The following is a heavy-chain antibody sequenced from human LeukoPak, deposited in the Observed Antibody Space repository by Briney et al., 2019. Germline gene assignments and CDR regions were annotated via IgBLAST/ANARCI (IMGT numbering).Heavy chain of an antibody. D-gene: IGHD5-12*01. CDR1: GGSISSVGYY. Sequence: PSQTLSLTCTVSGGSISSVGYYWSWIRQPAGKTLEWIGRIYTSGSTNYNPSLKSRVTISVDTSKNQFSLKLSSVTAADTAVYCCARVFGGHDFNYYYYYMDVWGKGTTVTISS. V-gene: IGHV4-61*02. CDR2: IYTSGST. CDR3: ARVFGGHDFNYYYYYMDV. J-gene: IGHJ6*03.